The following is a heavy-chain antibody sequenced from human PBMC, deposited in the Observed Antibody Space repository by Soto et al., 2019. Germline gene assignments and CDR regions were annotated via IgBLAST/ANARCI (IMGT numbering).Heavy chain of an antibody. CDR2: IYYSGST. J-gene: IGHJ4*02. Sequence: SETLSLTCTVSGGSISSYYWSWIRQPPGKGLEWIGYIYYSGSTNYNPSLKSRVTISVDTSKNQFSLKLSSVTAADTAVYYCARFHHPYSSRWQLYYWAQGSLVNVSS. CDR1: GGSISSYY. D-gene: IGHD6-19*01. V-gene: IGHV4-59*01. CDR3: ARFHHPYSSRWQLYY.